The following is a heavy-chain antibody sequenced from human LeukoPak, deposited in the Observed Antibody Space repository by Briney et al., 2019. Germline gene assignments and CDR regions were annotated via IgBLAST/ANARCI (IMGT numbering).Heavy chain of an antibody. CDR2: IYYSGST. V-gene: IGHV4-59*01. J-gene: IGHJ5*02. CDR1: GGSISGYY. CDR3: AREYGSGVNWFGP. D-gene: IGHD3-10*01. Sequence: SETLSLTCTVSGGSISGYYWSWIRQPPGKGLEWIGYIYYSGSTNYNPSLKSRVTISVDTSKNQFSLKLSSVTAADTAVYYCAREYGSGVNWFGPWGQGTLVTVSS.